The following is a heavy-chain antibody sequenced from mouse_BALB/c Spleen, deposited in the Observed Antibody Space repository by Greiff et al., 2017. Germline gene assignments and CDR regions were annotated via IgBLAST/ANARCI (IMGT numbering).Heavy chain of an antibody. Sequence: EVKVVESGGGLVQPGGSLKLSCAASGFTFSSYGMSWVRQTPDKRLELVATINSNGGSTYYPDSVKGRFTISRDNAKNTLYLQMSSLKSEDTAMYYCAREAYYYGSSYSFFDYWGQGTTLTVSS. V-gene: IGHV5-6-3*01. J-gene: IGHJ2*01. CDR2: INSNGGST. CDR3: AREAYYYGSSYSFFDY. D-gene: IGHD1-1*01. CDR1: GFTFSSYG.